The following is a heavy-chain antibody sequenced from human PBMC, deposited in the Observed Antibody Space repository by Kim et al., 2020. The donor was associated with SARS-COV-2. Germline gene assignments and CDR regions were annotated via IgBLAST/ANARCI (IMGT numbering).Heavy chain of an antibody. CDR2: I. CDR3: SRGRDGNNFDY. V-gene: IGHV3-48*03. J-gene: IGHJ4*02. Sequence: INYADSVKGRFTISRDNAENSLYLQMSSLRAEDTAVYYCSRGRDGNNFDYWGQGTLVTVSS.